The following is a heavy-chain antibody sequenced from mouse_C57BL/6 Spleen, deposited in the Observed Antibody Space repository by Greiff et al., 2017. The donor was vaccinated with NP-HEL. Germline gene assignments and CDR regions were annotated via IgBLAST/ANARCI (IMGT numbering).Heavy chain of an antibody. D-gene: IGHD1-1*01. CDR1: GFNIKDDY. J-gene: IGHJ3*01. V-gene: IGHV14-4*01. CDR2: IDPENGDT. Sequence: EVQLQQSGAELVRPGASVKLSCTASGFNIKDDYMHWVKQRPEQGLEWIGWIDPENGDTEYASKFQGKATITADTSSNTAYLQLSSLTSEDTAVYYCTPLLTFAYWGQGTLVTVSA. CDR3: TPLLTFAY.